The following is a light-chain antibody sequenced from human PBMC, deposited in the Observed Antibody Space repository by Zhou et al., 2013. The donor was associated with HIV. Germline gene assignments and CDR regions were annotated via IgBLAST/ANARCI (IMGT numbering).Light chain of an antibody. CDR3: QQYYNYPRT. Sequence: DIQVTQSPSSLSASVGDRVTITCRASQSINNYLNWYQQKPGKAPKLLIHSASTLQSGVPSRFSGSGSGTDFTLTISCLQSEDFATYYCQQYYNYPRTFSQGTKVEIK. CDR2: SAS. J-gene: IGKJ1*01. CDR1: QSINNY. V-gene: IGKV1-39*01.